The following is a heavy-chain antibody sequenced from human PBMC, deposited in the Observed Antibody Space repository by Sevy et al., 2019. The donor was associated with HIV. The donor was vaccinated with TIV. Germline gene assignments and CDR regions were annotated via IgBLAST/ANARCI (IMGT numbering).Heavy chain of an antibody. CDR3: ANSGRYTSSWSVDYFDY. J-gene: IGHJ4*02. Sequence: GGSLRLSCAASGFTFSSYAVSWVRQAPGKGLEWVSALSGSGGTTYYAESVKGRFTISRDNSKNTLYLQMNSLRAEDTAVYYCANSGRYTSSWSVDYFDYWGQGTVVTVSS. CDR2: LSGSGGTT. V-gene: IGHV3-23*01. D-gene: IGHD6-13*01. CDR1: GFTFSSYA.